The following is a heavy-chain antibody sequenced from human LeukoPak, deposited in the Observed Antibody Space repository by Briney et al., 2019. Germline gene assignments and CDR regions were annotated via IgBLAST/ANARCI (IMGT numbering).Heavy chain of an antibody. Sequence: GGSLRLSCAASGFTFSSYGMHWVRQAPGKGLEWVAAISHEGTHIYYADSVKGRFTISRDNSKNTLYLQMNSLRAEDTAVYYCAKMALVYYDSSGYYYTYFDYWGQGTLVTVSS. V-gene: IGHV3-30*18. CDR1: GFTFSSYG. J-gene: IGHJ4*02. CDR3: AKMALVYYDSSGYYYTYFDY. CDR2: ISHEGTHI. D-gene: IGHD3-22*01.